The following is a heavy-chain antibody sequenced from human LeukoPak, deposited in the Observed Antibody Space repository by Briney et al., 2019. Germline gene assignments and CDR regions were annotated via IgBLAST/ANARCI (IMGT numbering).Heavy chain of an antibody. CDR3: GRDFRDSLDY. V-gene: IGHV1-2*02. CDR2: INAYSGGT. CDR1: GYTFSSYG. J-gene: IGHJ4*02. Sequence: ASVKVSCKASGYTFSSYGFSWVRQAPGQGLEWMGWINAYSGGTNFAQKFQGRVTMTRDTSISTAYMELSRLRSDDTAVYYCGRDFRDSLDYWGQGTLVTVSS.